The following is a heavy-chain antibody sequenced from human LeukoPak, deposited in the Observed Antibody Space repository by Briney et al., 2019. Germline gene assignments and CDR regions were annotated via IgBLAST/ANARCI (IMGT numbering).Heavy chain of an antibody. Sequence: GEALKTSLKGSGCRFTSYWIGWVRPMPGKGVEGMGIIYPGEYDTRYSASFEGQVNISAEKSNRTAYLHWSSLKASDTAMYYCARHGYFDWSFVYFDYWGQGTLVTVSS. J-gene: IGHJ4*02. CDR2: IYPGEYDT. D-gene: IGHD3-9*01. V-gene: IGHV5-51*01. CDR3: ARHGYFDWSFVYFDY. CDR1: GCRFTSYW.